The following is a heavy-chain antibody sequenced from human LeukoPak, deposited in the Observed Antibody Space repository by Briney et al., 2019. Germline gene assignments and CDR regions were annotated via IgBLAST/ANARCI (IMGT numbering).Heavy chain of an antibody. V-gene: IGHV1-2*02. CDR2: INPNRGGT. CDR3: ARDNNDYGDFRVDY. Sequence: GASVKVSCKASGYTFTSYYMHWVRQAPGQGLEWMGWINPNRGGTKYAQKFQGRVTMTRDTSISTVYMELNSLTSDDMAMYYCARDNNDYGDFRVDYWGQGTLVTVSS. CDR1: GYTFTSYY. J-gene: IGHJ4*02. D-gene: IGHD4-17*01.